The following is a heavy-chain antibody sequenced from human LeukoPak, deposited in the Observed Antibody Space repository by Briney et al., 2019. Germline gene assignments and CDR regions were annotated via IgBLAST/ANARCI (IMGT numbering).Heavy chain of an antibody. CDR1: GYSISSGYY. V-gene: IGHV4-38-2*02. CDR3: ARLGYVEMATIDY. Sequence: SETLSLTCTVSGYSISSGYYWGWIRQPPGKGLEWIGSIYHSGSTYYNPSLKSRVTISVDTSKNQFSLKLSSVTAADTAVYYCARLGYVEMATIDYWGQGTLVTVSS. D-gene: IGHD5-24*01. CDR2: IYHSGST. J-gene: IGHJ4*02.